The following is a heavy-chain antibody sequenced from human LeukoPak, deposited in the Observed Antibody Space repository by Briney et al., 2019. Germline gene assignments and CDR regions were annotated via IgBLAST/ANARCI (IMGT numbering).Heavy chain of an antibody. CDR2: IKPDGSER. Sequence: PGGSLRLSCAASGLTFSGYWMSWVRQAPGKGLEWVANIKPDGSERYYVDSVKGRFTISRDNAKNSLYLQMNSLRVEDTAVYYCASGNWNDRAFDIWGQGTMVTVSS. D-gene: IGHD1-20*01. J-gene: IGHJ3*02. CDR3: ASGNWNDRAFDI. CDR1: GLTFSGYW. V-gene: IGHV3-7*01.